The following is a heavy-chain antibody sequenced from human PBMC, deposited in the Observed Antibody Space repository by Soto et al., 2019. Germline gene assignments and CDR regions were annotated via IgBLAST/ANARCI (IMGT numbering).Heavy chain of an antibody. J-gene: IGHJ6*03. CDR1: GGSISSSSYY. V-gene: IGHV4-39*01. D-gene: IGHD1-7*01. CDR2: IYYSGST. CDR3: ARLITGTSPLYYSYMDV. Sequence: SETLSLTCTVSGGSISSSSYYWGWIRQPPGKGLEWIGSIYYSGSTYYNPSLKSRVTISVDTSKNQFSLKLSSVTAADTAVYYCARLITGTSPLYYSYMDVWGKGTTVTVSS.